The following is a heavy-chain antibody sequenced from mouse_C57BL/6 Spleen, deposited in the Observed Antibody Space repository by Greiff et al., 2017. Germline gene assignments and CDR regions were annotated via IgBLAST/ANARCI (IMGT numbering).Heavy chain of an antibody. J-gene: IGHJ2*01. CDR3: ARRRTAQATFYFDY. Sequence: QVQLQQPGAELVKPGASVKLSCKASGYTFTSYWMHWVKQRPGQGLEWIGMIHPNSGSTNYNEKFKSKATLTVDKSSSTAYMQLSSLTSEDSAVYYCARRRTAQATFYFDYWGQGTTLTVSS. CDR2: IHPNSGST. V-gene: IGHV1-64*01. CDR1: GYTFTSYW. D-gene: IGHD3-2*02.